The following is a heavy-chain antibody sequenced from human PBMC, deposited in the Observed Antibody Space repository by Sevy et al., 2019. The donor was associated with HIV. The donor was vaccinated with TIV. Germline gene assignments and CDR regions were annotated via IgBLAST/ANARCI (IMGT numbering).Heavy chain of an antibody. CDR1: GFTFSSYA. CDR2: ISYDGSNK. J-gene: IGHJ4*02. Sequence: GGSLRLSCAASGFTFSSYAMHWVRQAPGKGLEWVAVISYDGSNKYYADSVKGRFTISRDNSKNTLYLQMNGLRAEDTAVYYCAREYPLYRFIPAAAIQAYFDYWGQGTLVTVSS. V-gene: IGHV3-30-3*01. D-gene: IGHD2-2*01. CDR3: AREYPLYRFIPAAAIQAYFDY.